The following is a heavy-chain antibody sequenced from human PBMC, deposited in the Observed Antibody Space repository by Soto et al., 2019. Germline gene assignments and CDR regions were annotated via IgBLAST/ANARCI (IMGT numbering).Heavy chain of an antibody. Sequence: LRLSCAASGFTFSSYVMSWVRQAPGKGLEWVSAISGSGGNTYYADSVKGRFTISRDNSKNTLFLQMNSLRAEDAALYFCAKEMGDYYDSSGSWFDPWGQGTLVTVSS. CDR3: AKEMGDYYDSSGSWFDP. CDR2: ISGSGGNT. CDR1: GFTFSSYV. D-gene: IGHD3-22*01. J-gene: IGHJ5*02. V-gene: IGHV3-23*01.